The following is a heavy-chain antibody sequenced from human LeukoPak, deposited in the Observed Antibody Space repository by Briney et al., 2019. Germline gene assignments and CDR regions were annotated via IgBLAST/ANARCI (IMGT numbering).Heavy chain of an antibody. J-gene: IGHJ4*02. V-gene: IGHV4-39*01. CDR3: ARHEGRITMIPGGVTAGDY. D-gene: IGHD3-22*01. Sequence: SETLSLTCTVSGGSISSSSYYWGWIRQPPGKGLEWIGSIYYSGSTYYNPSLKSRVTIPVDTSKNQFSLKLSSVTAADTAVYYCARHEGRITMIPGGVTAGDYWGQGTLVTVSS. CDR1: GGSISSSSYY. CDR2: IYYSGST.